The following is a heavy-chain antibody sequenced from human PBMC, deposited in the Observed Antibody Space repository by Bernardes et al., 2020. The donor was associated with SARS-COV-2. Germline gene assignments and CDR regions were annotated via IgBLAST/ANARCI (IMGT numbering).Heavy chain of an antibody. Sequence: GGSLRLSCAASGFTFSSYGMSWVRQAPGKGLEWVSAISGSADTTYYADSVKGRFTISRDNSKNTLYLQMNSLRAEDTAVYYCAKDRSTRYTVTIHDSWGQGTLVTVSS. V-gene: IGHV3-23*01. CDR1: GFTFSSYG. J-gene: IGHJ4*02. D-gene: IGHD4-17*01. CDR3: AKDRSTRYTVTIHDS. CDR2: ISGSADTT.